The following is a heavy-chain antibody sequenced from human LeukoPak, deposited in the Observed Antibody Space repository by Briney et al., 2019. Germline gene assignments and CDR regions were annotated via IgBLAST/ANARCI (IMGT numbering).Heavy chain of an antibody. J-gene: IGHJ4*02. Sequence: ASVKVSCKASGYTFTSYGISWVRQAPGQGLEWMGWISAYNGNTNYAQKLQGRVTMTTDTSTSTAYMELRSLRSDDTAVYYCARDSRRGTAMVTGYWGQGTLVTVSS. V-gene: IGHV1-18*01. CDR1: GYTFTSYG. CDR3: ARDSRRGTAMVTGY. D-gene: IGHD5-18*01. CDR2: ISAYNGNT.